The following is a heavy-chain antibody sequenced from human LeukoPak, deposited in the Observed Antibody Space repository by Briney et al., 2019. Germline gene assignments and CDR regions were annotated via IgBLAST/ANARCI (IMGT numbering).Heavy chain of an antibody. CDR3: AREYYDSSGTKYAFDI. CDR2: IDPHSGGT. V-gene: IGHV1-2*02. D-gene: IGHD3-22*01. CDR1: GYTFIDYY. Sequence: ASVTVSCKASGYTFIDYYIHWVRQAPGQGLEWMGCIDPHSGGTKYAQKLQGRVTMTRDTSISTAYMELTRLRSDDTAMFYCAREYYDSSGTKYAFDIWGQGTMVTVSS. J-gene: IGHJ3*02.